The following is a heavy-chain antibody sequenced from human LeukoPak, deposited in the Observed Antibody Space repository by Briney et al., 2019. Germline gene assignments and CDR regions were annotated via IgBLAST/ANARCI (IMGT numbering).Heavy chain of an antibody. CDR3: ARDLEDIVVVPAADTGYYYYYMDV. CDR1: GYTFTGYY. J-gene: IGHJ6*03. Sequence: ASVTVSCKASGYTFTGYYIHWVRQAPGQGLEWMGWINPNSGGTNYAQKSQGRVTMTRDTSITTAYIELSSLISDDTAVYYCARDLEDIVVVPAADTGYYYYYMDVWGKGTTVTVSS. CDR2: INPNSGGT. V-gene: IGHV1-2*02. D-gene: IGHD2-2*01.